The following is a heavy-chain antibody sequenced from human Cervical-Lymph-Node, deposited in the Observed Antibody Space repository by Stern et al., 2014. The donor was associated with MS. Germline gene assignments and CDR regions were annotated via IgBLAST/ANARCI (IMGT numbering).Heavy chain of an antibody. CDR1: GGTFNTNV. CDR2: IIPIFGTA. J-gene: IGHJ4*02. D-gene: IGHD6-6*01. CDR3: ARAAYSTSSYNY. Sequence: VQLVESGAEVKKPGSSVKVSCKASGGTFNTNVISWVRQAPGQGLEWMGGIIPIFGTALYAQKFQGRVTITATESTRAVYMELSSLRSEDTAVYYCARAAYSTSSYNYWGQGTLVIVSS. V-gene: IGHV1-69*01.